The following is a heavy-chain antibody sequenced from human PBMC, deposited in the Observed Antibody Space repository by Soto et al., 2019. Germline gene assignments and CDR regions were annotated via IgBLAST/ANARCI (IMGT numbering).Heavy chain of an antibody. J-gene: IGHJ4*02. CDR2: IVDSGGGT. D-gene: IGHD3-10*01. V-gene: IGHV3-23*01. Sequence: EVQLLESGGGLVQPGGSLRLSCAASGFTFSSYAMSWVRQAPGKGLEWVSEIVDSGGGTYYAGSVKGRFTISRDNSKNTLYLQMNSLRAEDTAIYYCAKGGGRSYAPSDYWGQGTLVTVSS. CDR3: AKGGGRSYAPSDY. CDR1: GFTFSSYA.